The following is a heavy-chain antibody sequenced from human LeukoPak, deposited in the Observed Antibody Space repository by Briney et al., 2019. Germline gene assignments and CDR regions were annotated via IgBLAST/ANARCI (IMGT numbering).Heavy chain of an antibody. CDR3: ARDYFYPMDV. V-gene: IGHV3-7*04. CDR1: GFTFRIYW. Sequence: GGSLRLSCEASGFTFRIYWMSWVRQAPGKGLEWVANIKHDGSEKYYVDSVKGRFTISRDNAKNSLYLQMNSLRAEDTAAYYCARDYFYPMDVWGQGTTVTVSS. CDR2: IKHDGSEK. J-gene: IGHJ6*02.